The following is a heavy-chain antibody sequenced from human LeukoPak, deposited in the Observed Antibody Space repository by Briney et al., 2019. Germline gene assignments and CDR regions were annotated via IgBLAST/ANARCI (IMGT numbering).Heavy chain of an antibody. CDR2: INTDGSSA. CDR3: TRQMPAIRYFDF. CDR1: GFTFSSYW. V-gene: IGHV3-74*01. Sequence: GGSLRLSCGASGFTFSSYWMHWVRQAPGQGLVWVSLINTDGSSATYADSVKGRFTISRDNARNTLYIKMNSLRAEDTAVYYCTRQMPAIRYFDFWGQGTLVTVSS. J-gene: IGHJ4*02. D-gene: IGHD5-24*01.